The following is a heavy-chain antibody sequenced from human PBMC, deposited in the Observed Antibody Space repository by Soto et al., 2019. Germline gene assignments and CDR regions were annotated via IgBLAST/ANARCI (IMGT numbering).Heavy chain of an antibody. V-gene: IGHV1-8*01. J-gene: IGHJ4*02. CDR1: GYTFTSYD. CDR3: AREVTMIVDN. CDR2: LNPNSGNT. Sequence: QVQLEPYGAEVKKPGASVKISCKASGYTFTSYDINWVRQSTGHGLEGRGWLNPNSGNTGYAQKFQGRVTMTRNTSISTAYMELSSLRSEDTAVYYCAREVTMIVDNWGQGTLVTVSS. D-gene: IGHD3-22*01.